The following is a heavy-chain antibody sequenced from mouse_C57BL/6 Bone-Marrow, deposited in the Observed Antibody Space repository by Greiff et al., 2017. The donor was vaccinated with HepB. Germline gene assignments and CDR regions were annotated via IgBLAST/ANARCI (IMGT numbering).Heavy chain of an antibody. Sequence: EVHLVESGPGLVKPSQSLSLTCSVTGYSITSGYYWNWIRQFPGNKLEWMGYISYEGSNNYNPSLKNRISITRDTSKNQFFLKLNSVTTEDTATYYCARGPYYYGSSYYFDYWGQGTTLTVSS. CDR2: ISYEGSN. CDR3: ARGPYYYGSSYYFDY. J-gene: IGHJ2*01. D-gene: IGHD1-1*01. CDR1: GYSITSGYY. V-gene: IGHV3-6*01.